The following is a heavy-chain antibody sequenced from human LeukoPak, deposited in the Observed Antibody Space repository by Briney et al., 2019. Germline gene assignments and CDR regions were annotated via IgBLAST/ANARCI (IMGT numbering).Heavy chain of an antibody. J-gene: IGHJ4*02. Sequence: SETLSLTCTVSGGSISSYYWSWIRQPPGKGLEWIGYIYYSGSTDYNPSLKSRVTISVETSKNQFSLKLSSVTAADTAVYYCASGPNWGFNGFWGQGTLVTVSS. CDR1: GGSISSYY. CDR3: ASGPNWGFNGF. D-gene: IGHD7-27*01. V-gene: IGHV4-59*12. CDR2: IYYSGST.